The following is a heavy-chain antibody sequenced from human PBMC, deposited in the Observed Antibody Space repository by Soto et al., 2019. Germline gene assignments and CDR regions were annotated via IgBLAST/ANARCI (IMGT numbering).Heavy chain of an antibody. D-gene: IGHD6-19*01. CDR3: ATLQQWLWKDY. J-gene: IGHJ4*02. CDR2: FDPEDGET. Sequence: SVNGSCKVSGYTHTELSMHWVRQAPGKGLEWMGGFDPEDGETIYAQKFQGRVTMTEDTSTDTAYMELSSLRSEDTAVYYCATLQQWLWKDYWGQGTLVTVSS. V-gene: IGHV1-24*01. CDR1: GYTHTELS.